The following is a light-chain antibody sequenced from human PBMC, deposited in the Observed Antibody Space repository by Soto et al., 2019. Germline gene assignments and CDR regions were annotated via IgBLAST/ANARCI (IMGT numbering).Light chain of an antibody. V-gene: IGKV1-9*01. J-gene: IGKJ5*01. CDR3: QQLDNYTIT. CDR1: QGISSY. Sequence: DIQRTQSPSTLSGSVGYRVTITCRASQGISSYLAWYQQKPGKAPNLLIYAASTLQSGVPSRFSGSGSGTEFTLTITSLKNEDFATYYCQQLDNYTITFGQGTRLEIK. CDR2: AAS.